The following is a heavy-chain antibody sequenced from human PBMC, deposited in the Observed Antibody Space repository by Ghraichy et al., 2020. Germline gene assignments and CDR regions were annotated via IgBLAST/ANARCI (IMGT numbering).Heavy chain of an antibody. CDR3: ARFPGAYWYFDL. V-gene: IGHV3-53*04. CDR1: GFTVSSKY. Sequence: GGSLRLSCAASGFTVSSKYMSWVRQAPGKGLEWVSIIYTSGTTYYADSVEGRFTISRHNSKNTLHLQMNSLRAEDTAVYYCARFPGAYWYFDLWGRGTLVTVSS. D-gene: IGHD3-10*01. CDR2: IYTSGTT. J-gene: IGHJ2*01.